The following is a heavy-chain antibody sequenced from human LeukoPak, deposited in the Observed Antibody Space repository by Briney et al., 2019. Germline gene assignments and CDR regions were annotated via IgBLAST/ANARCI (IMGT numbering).Heavy chain of an antibody. CDR1: GFTVSSNY. CDR3: ARASWGGDGQPYFDY. J-gene: IGHJ4*02. CDR2: IYYSGST. D-gene: IGHD3-16*01. Sequence: PGGSLRLSCAASGFTVSSNYMSWVRQAPGKGLEWIGSIYYSGSTYYNPSLKSRVTISVDTSKNQFSLKLSSVTAADTAVYYCARASWGGDGQPYFDYWGQGTLVTVSS. V-gene: IGHV4-39*07.